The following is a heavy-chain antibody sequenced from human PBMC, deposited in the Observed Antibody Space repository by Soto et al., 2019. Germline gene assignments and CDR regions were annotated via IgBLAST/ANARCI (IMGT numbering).Heavy chain of an antibody. CDR1: GFTFSSFA. CDR3: ARGVVPAAILYFDY. V-gene: IGHV3-64*01. J-gene: IGHJ4*02. D-gene: IGHD2-2*01. Sequence: GGSLILSCAASGFTFSSFAMHWVRQAPGKGLEYVSAISSNGGSTYYANSVKGRFTISRDNSKNTLYLQMGSLRAEDMAVYYCARGVVPAAILYFDYWGQGTLVTVSS. CDR2: ISSNGGST.